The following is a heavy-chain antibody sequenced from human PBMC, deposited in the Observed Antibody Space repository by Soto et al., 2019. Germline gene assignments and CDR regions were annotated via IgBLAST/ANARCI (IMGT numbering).Heavy chain of an antibody. Sequence: PGGSLRLSCAASGLTLNTYWVHWFRRAPGKGLVWVSRISSDRSKTIYAESVKGRFTISRDNAKNTLDLQMNSLRAEDTAVSYCDTQPRINYHYFSPLDLWGQGTTVTV. V-gene: IGHV3-74*01. CDR1: GLTLNTYW. CDR2: ISSDRSKT. J-gene: IGHJ6*02. D-gene: IGHD3-22*01. CDR3: DTQPRINYHYFSPLDL.